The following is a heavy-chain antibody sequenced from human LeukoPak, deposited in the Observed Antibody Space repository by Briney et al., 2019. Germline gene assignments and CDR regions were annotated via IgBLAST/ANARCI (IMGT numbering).Heavy chain of an antibody. J-gene: IGHJ4*02. D-gene: IGHD3-9*01. Sequence: GRSLRLSCAASGFTFDDYAMHWVRQAPGKGLEWVSGISWNSGRIGYADSVKGRFTISRDNFKNTLYLQMNSLRPEDTAVYYCAKVQSYYGILTGDPFDYWGQGTLVTVSS. CDR1: GFTFDDYA. CDR3: AKVQSYYGILTGDPFDY. CDR2: ISWNSGRI. V-gene: IGHV3-9*01.